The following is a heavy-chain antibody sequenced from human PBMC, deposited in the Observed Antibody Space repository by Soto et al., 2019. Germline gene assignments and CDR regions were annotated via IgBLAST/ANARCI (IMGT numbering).Heavy chain of an antibody. CDR1: GFIFSSYE. Sequence: PGGSLRLSCAASGFIFSSYEINWVRQAPGKGLEWVSYISSNGKTIYYANSVKGRFTISRDNGKNSLYLQMNSLRAEDTAVYYCARWSGGYWGQGTLVTVS. D-gene: IGHD3-16*01. V-gene: IGHV3-48*03. CDR3: ARWSGGY. CDR2: ISSNGKTI. J-gene: IGHJ4*02.